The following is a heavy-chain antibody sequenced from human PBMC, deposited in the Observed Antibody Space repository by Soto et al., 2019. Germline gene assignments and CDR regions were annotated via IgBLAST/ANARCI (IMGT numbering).Heavy chain of an antibody. CDR2: ISGTGGNT. Sequence: GSLRLSCAASGFTFSSYAMTWVRQAPGKGLEWVSTISGTGGNTYYADSVKGRFTISRDNSKNTVYLQMNSLRAEDTAVYYCVKAVYLLDYDYWGQGTLVTVSS. D-gene: IGHD1-20*01. J-gene: IGHJ4*02. CDR3: VKAVYLLDYDY. V-gene: IGHV3-23*01. CDR1: GFTFSSYA.